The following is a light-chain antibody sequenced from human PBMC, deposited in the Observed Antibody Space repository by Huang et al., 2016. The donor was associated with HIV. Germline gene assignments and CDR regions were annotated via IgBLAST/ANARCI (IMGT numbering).Light chain of an antibody. J-gene: IGKJ3*01. CDR1: QHITNN. CDR2: ATS. CDR3: QQYYTSPRVT. Sequence: DIRMTQSPSSLSASVGDRVTITCRASQHITNNLNWYKQRPGKAPRLLIYATSTLQNGVPSRFSGSGSGTDFSLTITNLQPEDFATYSCQQYYTSPRVTFGPGTK. V-gene: IGKV1-39*01.